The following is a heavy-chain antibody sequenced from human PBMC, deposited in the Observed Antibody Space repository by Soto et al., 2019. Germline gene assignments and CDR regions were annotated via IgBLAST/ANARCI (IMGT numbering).Heavy chain of an antibody. CDR3: ATLPPRIELAVLPIPT. CDR2: ISHTGST. CDR1: GGSISSTNW. V-gene: IGHV4-4*02. J-gene: IGHJ5*02. Sequence: QVQLRESGPGPVKPSGTLSLSCTVSGGSISSTNWWTWVRQSPGKGLEWIGEISHTGSTTYNPSLRGRVTMSVDKSNNQFSLQLRYVTAADTAMYYCATLPPRIELAVLPIPTWGQGTLVTVSA. D-gene: IGHD2-8*02.